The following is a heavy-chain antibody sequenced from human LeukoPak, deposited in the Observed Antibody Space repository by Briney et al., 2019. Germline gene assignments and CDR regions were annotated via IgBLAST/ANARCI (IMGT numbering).Heavy chain of an antibody. Sequence: GGSLRLSCTASGFTFGDYAMSWVRQAPGKGLEWVGFIRSKAYGGTTEYAASVKGRFTISRDDSKSIAYLQMNSLKTEDTAVYYCTRVVSRYSGSYYSSWFDPWGQGILVTVSS. CDR3: TRVVSRYSGSYYSSWFDP. D-gene: IGHD1-26*01. J-gene: IGHJ5*02. CDR1: GFTFGDYA. CDR2: IRSKAYGGTT. V-gene: IGHV3-49*04.